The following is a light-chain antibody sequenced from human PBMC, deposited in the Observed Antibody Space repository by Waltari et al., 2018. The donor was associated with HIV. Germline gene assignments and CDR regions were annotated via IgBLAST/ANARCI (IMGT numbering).Light chain of an antibody. CDR3: CSYVSEIVPCV. V-gene: IGLV2-23*02. CDR2: DVS. J-gene: IGLJ3*02. Sequence: QTALPQPASVSGSPGQTITLPFTGTSSDSGAYNLVSWYQPHPGKAPRLISYDVSERPAGVSNRFTGSKSGNTASLTISGLQAEDEADYYCCSYVSEIVPCVFGGGTKLTVL. CDR1: SSDSGAYNL.